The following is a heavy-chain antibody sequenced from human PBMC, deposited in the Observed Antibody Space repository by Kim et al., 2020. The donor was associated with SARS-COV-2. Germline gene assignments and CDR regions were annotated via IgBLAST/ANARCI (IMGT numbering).Heavy chain of an antibody. CDR1: GYTFTSYA. D-gene: IGHD2-15*01. V-gene: IGHV7-4-1*02. J-gene: IGHJ4*03. CDR3: ARAVTGYCNSCSCSFAF. Sequence: ASVKVSCKASGYTFTSYALIWVRQAPGQGLEWMGWINTDTGNPTYAQGFTGRFVFSLDTSISTAYVQISSLQAEDTAVYYCARAVTGYCNSCSCSFAFWG. CDR2: INTDTGNP.